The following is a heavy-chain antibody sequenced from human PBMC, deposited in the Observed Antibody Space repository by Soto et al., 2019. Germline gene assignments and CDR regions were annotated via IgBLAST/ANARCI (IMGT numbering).Heavy chain of an antibody. CDR3: ARGTSVFGVVPPYYYYYGMDV. V-gene: IGHV1-69*06. CDR2: IIPIFGTA. D-gene: IGHD3-3*01. CDR1: GGTFSSYA. J-gene: IGHJ6*02. Sequence: SVKVSCKASGGTFSSYAISWVRQAPGQGLEWMGGIIPIFGTANYAQKFQGRVTITADKSTSTAYMELSSLRSEDTAVYYCARGTSVFGVVPPYYYYYGMDVWGQGTTVTVSS.